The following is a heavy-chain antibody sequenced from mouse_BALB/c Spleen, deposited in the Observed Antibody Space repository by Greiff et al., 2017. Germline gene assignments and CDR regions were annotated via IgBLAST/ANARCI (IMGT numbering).Heavy chain of an antibody. CDR1: GFTINDSY. J-gene: IGHJ3*01. CDR2: IDPANGNT. D-gene: IGHD2-14*01. V-gene: IGHV14-3*02. Sequence: VQLKESGAELVKPGASVKLSCTASGFTINDSYMHWVKQRPEQGLEWIGRIDPANGNTKYDPKFQGKATITADTSSNTAYLQLSSLTSEDTAVYYCVAYYRYDGFAYWGQGTLVTVSA. CDR3: VAYYRYDGFAY.